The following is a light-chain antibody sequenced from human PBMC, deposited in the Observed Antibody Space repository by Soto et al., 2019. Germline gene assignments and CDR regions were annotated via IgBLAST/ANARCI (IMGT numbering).Light chain of an antibody. V-gene: IGLV2-14*03. J-gene: IGLJ1*01. CDR2: NAS. Sequence: QSVLTQPASVSGSPGQSITISCSGTSSDFNYYNSVSWYQHHPGKAPKLMIYNASNRPSGVSSRFSGSKSGNTASLTISGLHAEDEADYYCTSYTSSSTYAFGTVTKVTVL. CDR1: SSDFNYYNS. CDR3: TSYTSSSTYA.